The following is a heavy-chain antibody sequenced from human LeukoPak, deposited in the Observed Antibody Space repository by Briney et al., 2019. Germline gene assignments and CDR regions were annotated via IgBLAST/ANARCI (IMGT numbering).Heavy chain of an antibody. V-gene: IGHV3-49*04. CDR2: IRSTFYGGTA. CDR3: SRDQATVGLYSDYHQYIMDV. J-gene: IGHJ6*03. Sequence: GGSLRLSCTTSGFTFGDYAFSWVRQAPGKGLEWVGFIRSTFYGGTAEYAASVQGRFTISRDDSKNIVYLQVTSLKTDDTAVYYCSRDQATVGLYSDYHQYIMDVWGKGTTLAVSS. D-gene: IGHD4-11*01. CDR1: GFTFGDYA.